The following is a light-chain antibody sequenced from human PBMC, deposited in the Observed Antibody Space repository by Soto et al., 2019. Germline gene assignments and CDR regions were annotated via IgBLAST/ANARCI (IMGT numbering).Light chain of an antibody. CDR3: QQYRNWRT. Sequence: IVLTQSPATLSVSPGERATLSCRASQSIETRLAWYQQRPGQAPRLLIDAASTRATGIPARFSGSGAGTEFTPTINRLQSEDAGVYYYQQYRNWRTFGPGTNVELK. CDR1: QSIETR. V-gene: IGKV3-15*01. J-gene: IGKJ1*01. CDR2: AAS.